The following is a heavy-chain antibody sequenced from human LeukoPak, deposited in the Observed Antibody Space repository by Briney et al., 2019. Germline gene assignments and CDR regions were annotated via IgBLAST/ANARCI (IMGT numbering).Heavy chain of an antibody. J-gene: IGHJ4*02. CDR1: GGSFSSHH. Sequence: SVTLSLTCTVSGGSFSSHHWSWIRQPPGKGLEWIGYINYSGTTNYNPSLKSRVIMSVDTSKNQFSLRLTSVTAADTAVYYCARGPEGSGSYMCDYWGQGTLVTVSS. V-gene: IGHV4-59*11. CDR2: INYSGTT. CDR3: ARGPEGSGSYMCDY. D-gene: IGHD3-10*01.